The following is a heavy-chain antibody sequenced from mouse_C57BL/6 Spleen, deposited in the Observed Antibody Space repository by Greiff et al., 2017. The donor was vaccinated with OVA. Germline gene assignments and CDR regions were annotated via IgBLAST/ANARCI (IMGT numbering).Heavy chain of an antibody. D-gene: IGHD1-1*01. CDR1: GFTFSSYG. CDR3: ARQRYYGSSYEDAMDY. J-gene: IGHJ4*01. Sequence: DVHLVESGGDLVKPGGSLKLSCAASGFTFSSYGMSWVRQTPDKRLEWVATISSGGSYSYYPDSVKGRFTISRDNAKNTLYLQMSSLKSEDTAMYYCARQRYYGSSYEDAMDYWGQGTSVTVSS. CDR2: ISSGGSYS. V-gene: IGHV5-6*01.